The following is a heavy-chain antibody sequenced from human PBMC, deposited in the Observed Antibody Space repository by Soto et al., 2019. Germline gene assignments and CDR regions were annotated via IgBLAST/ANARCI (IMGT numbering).Heavy chain of an antibody. CDR3: AKGLWXGELLPLDY. Sequence: GGSLRLSCAASGFTFSSYGMHWVRQAPGKGLEWVAVISYDGSNKYYADSVKGRFTISRDNSKNTLYLQMNSLRAEDTAVYYCAKGLWXGELLPLDYWGQGTLVTVSS. V-gene: IGHV3-30*18. D-gene: IGHD3-10*01. CDR1: GFTFSSYG. CDR2: ISYDGSNK. J-gene: IGHJ4*02.